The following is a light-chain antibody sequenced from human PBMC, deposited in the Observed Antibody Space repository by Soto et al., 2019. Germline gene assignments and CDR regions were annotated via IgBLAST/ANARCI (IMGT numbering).Light chain of an antibody. V-gene: IGKV3-20*01. CDR2: GAS. J-gene: IGKJ1*01. Sequence: PGERVTLSCRSSQSVSSSYLTWYQQKPGQAPRLLLYGASSRATGIPDRFSGSGSGTDFTLTTSRLEPEAFAVYFCRKYGISRTTVGQETK. CDR3: RKYGISRTT. CDR1: QSVSSSY.